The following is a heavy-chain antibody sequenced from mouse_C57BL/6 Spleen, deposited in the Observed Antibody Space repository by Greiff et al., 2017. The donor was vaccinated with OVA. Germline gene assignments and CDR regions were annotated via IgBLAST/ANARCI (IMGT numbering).Heavy chain of an antibody. J-gene: IGHJ3*01. Sequence: QVQLQQPGAELVKPGASVKMSCKASGYTFPSYWITWVKQRPGQGLEWIGDIYPGSGSTNYNEKFKSKATLTVDTSSSTAYMQLSSLTSEDSAVYYCAGAYYSKDGFAYWGQGTLVTVSA. CDR2: IYPGSGST. CDR3: AGAYYSKDGFAY. D-gene: IGHD2-5*01. V-gene: IGHV1-55*01. CDR1: GYTFPSYW.